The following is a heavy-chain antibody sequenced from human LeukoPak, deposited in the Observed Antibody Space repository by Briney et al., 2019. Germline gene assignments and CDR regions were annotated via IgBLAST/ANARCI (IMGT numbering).Heavy chain of an antibody. V-gene: IGHV4-34*01. CDR2: INHSGTT. CDR3: ARGWITFARVITN. J-gene: IGHJ4*02. D-gene: IGHD3-16*02. CDR1: GGSFSGYY. Sequence: SETLSFTSSGDGGSFSGYYWSWIRQPPGKGLEWIGEINHSGTTDYNPSLKSRATISVETSKNQFSLKLSSVTAADTAVYYCARGWITFARVITNWGQGTLVTVSS.